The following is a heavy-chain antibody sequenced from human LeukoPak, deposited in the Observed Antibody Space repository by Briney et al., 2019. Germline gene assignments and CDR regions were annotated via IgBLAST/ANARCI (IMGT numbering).Heavy chain of an antibody. CDR3: VKDHCSGGSCHSFDY. CDR1: GGSFSGYY. V-gene: IGHV4-34*01. Sequence: SQTLSLTCAVYGGSFSGYYWSWIRQPPGKGLEWIGSIYYSGSTYYNPSLKSRVTISVDTSKNQFSLKLSSVTAADTAVYYCVKDHCSGGSCHSFDYWGQGTLVTVSS. CDR2: IYYSGST. D-gene: IGHD2-15*01. J-gene: IGHJ4*02.